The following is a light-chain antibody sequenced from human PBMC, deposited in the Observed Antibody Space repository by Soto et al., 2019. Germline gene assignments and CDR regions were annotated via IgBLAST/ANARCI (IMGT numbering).Light chain of an antibody. Sequence: EIVMTQSPATMSVSQGERVSLACRASQTVATYVTWYQHKPGQAPRLLIYDASTRAAGVPARFSGSGSGTDFTLTITSLQSEDSAVYYCQHYHRWPSFSFGPGTKLEIK. J-gene: IGKJ2*01. CDR3: QHYHRWPSFS. CDR2: DAS. V-gene: IGKV3-15*01. CDR1: QTVATY.